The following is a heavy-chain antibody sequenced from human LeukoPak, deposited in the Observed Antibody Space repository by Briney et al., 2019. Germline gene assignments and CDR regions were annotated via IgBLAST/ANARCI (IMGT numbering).Heavy chain of an antibody. J-gene: IGHJ4*02. D-gene: IGHD6-19*01. CDR2: MNPNSGNT. Sequence: GASVKVSCKASGYTFTSYDINWVRQATGQGLEWMGWMNPNSGNTGYAQKFQGRVTMTRNTSISTAYMELSSLRSEDTAVYYCARRSSSGWQFDYWGQGTLVTVSS. V-gene: IGHV1-8*01. CDR1: GYTFTSYD. CDR3: ARRSSSGWQFDY.